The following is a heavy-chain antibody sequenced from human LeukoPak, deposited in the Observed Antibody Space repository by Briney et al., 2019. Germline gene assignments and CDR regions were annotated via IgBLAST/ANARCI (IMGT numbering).Heavy chain of an antibody. CDR3: ARAYSRQLPPDY. V-gene: IGHV4-31*03. CDR1: GGSIGSGGYY. Sequence: SQTLSLTCTVSGGSIGSGGYYWSWIRQHPGKGLEWIGYIYYSGSTYYNPSLKSRVTISVDTSKNQFSLKLTSVTAADTAVYYCARAYSRQLPPDYWGQGTLVTASS. J-gene: IGHJ4*02. D-gene: IGHD6-13*01. CDR2: IYYSGST.